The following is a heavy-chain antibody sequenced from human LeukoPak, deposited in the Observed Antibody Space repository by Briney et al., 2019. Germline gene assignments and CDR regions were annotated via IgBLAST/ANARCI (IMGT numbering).Heavy chain of an antibody. V-gene: IGHV3-21*06. CDR1: GFTFSSYC. D-gene: IGHD3-10*01. J-gene: IGHJ4*02. CDR2: ISGSGSYI. Sequence: GGSLRLSCAASGFTFSSYCMNWVRQTPRKGLEWVSCISGSGSYIYYADSVKGRFTISRDNAKNSLHLQVNSLRAEDTAVYYCVRERFHGSGAPKFDFWGQGTLVTVSS. CDR3: VRERFHGSGAPKFDF.